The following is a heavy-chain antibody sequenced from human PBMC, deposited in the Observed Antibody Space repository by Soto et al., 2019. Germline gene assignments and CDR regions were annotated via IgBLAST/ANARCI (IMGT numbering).Heavy chain of an antibody. V-gene: IGHV4-34*01. D-gene: IGHD6-6*01. J-gene: IGHJ6*02. CDR2: INHSGST. Sequence: PSETLSLTCAVYGGSFSGYYWSWIRQPPGKGLEWIGEINHSGSTNYNPSLKSRVTISVDTSKNQFSLKLSSVTAADTAVYCCARELRRFYYGMDVWGQGTTVTVSS. CDR1: GGSFSGYY. CDR3: ARELRRFYYGMDV.